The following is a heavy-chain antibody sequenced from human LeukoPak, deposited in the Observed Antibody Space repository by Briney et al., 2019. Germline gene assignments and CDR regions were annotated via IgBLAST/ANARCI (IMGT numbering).Heavy chain of an antibody. CDR3: ARGLDDILTGPDYFDY. J-gene: IGHJ4*02. CDR2: ISSSSTI. CDR1: GFTFSSYS. Sequence: AGSLRLSCAASGFTFSSYSKNWVRQAPGKGLEWISYISSSSTIYYADSVKGRFTISRDNAKNSLYLQMNSLRAEDTAVYYCARGLDDILTGPDYFDYWGQGTLVTVSS. D-gene: IGHD3-9*01. V-gene: IGHV3-48*01.